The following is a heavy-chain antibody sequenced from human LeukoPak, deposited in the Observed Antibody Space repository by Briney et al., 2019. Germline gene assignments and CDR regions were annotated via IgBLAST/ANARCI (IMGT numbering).Heavy chain of an antibody. CDR3: ARCGRSGWYA. CDR1: GGSISSGGYY. CDR2: INHSGST. V-gene: IGHV4-39*07. D-gene: IGHD6-19*01. J-gene: IGHJ4*02. Sequence: SETLSLTCTVSGGSISSGGYYWSWIRQHPGKGLEWIGEINHSGSTNYNPSLKSRVTISVDTSKNQFSLKLSSVTAADTAVYYCARCGRSGWYAWGQGTLVTVSS.